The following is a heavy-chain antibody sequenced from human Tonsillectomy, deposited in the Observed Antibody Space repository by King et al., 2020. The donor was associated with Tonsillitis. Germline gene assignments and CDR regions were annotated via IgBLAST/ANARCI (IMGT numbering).Heavy chain of an antibody. D-gene: IGHD5-18*01. CDR2: ISSSSSYI. V-gene: IGHV3-21*01. J-gene: IGHJ4*02. Sequence: VQLVESGGGLVKPGGSLRLSCAASGFTFSSYSMNWVRQAPGKGLEWVSSISSSSSYIYYADSVKGRFTISRDNAKNSLYLQMNSLRAEDTAVYYCARDARTVYSYGFIPFDYWGQGTLVTVSS. CDR1: GFTFSSYS. CDR3: ARDARTVYSYGFIPFDY.